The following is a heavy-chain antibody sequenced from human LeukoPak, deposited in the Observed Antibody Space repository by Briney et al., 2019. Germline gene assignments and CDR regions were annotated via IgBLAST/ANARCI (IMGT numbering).Heavy chain of an antibody. Sequence: SQTPSPTCAVYGGSFCGYSWNWIRHPPQEGREWIGEITQSGSNNYNPFLKSRVTVSIDTSKKQFALKLESVTAADTAIYYCARCPGSGSHFAWFDSWGQGIQVTVSS. V-gene: IGHV4-34*01. J-gene: IGHJ5*01. CDR1: GGSFCGYS. CDR3: ARCPGSGSHFAWFDS. CDR2: ITQSGSN. D-gene: IGHD3-10*01.